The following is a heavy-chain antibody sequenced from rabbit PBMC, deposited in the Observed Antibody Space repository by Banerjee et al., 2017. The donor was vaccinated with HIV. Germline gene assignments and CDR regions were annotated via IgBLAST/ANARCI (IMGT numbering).Heavy chain of an antibody. CDR1: GFSFSSGYD. D-gene: IGHD4-1*01. J-gene: IGHJ6*01. Sequence: QSLEDSGGDLVKPGASLTLTCTASGFSFSSGYDMCWVRQAPGKGLEWIACIYGDNSGSTYYASWAKCRFTISKTSSTTVTLQMTSLTAADTATYFCARVSGWYDGMDLWGPGTLVTVS. CDR2: IYGDNSGST. CDR3: ARVSGWYDGMDL. V-gene: IGHV1S40*01.